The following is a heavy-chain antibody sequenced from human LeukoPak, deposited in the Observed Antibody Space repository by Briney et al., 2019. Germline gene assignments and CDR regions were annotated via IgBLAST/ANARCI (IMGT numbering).Heavy chain of an antibody. CDR1: GGSISSYY. CDR2: IYTSGST. V-gene: IGHV4-4*07. D-gene: IGHD5-24*01. J-gene: IGHJ6*04. Sequence: PSETLSLTCTVSGGSISSYYWTWIRQPAGKGLEWIGRIYTSGSTIYNPSLKSRVTMSVDSSKNQFSLRLSSVTAADTAVYYCARDERFPHLDVWGKGATVTVSS. CDR3: ARDERFPHLDV.